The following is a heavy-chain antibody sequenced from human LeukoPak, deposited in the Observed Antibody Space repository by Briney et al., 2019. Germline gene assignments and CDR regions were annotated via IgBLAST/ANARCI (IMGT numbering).Heavy chain of an antibody. Sequence: SETLSLTCTVSGGSISSGSYYWSWIRQPAGKGLEWIGRIYTSGSTNYNPSLKSRVTISVDTSKNQFSLKLSSVTAADTAVYYCARDQGWPQYIDYWGQGTLVTVSS. D-gene: IGHD5-24*01. CDR2: IYTSGST. V-gene: IGHV4-61*02. CDR3: ARDQGWPQYIDY. J-gene: IGHJ4*02. CDR1: GGSISSGSYY.